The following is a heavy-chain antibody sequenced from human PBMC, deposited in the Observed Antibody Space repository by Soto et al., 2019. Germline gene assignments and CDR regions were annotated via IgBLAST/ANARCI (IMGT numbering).Heavy chain of an antibody. CDR3: ARVEALLWFGELLQNYYYYYMDV. Sequence: ASETLSLTCTVSGGSISSGGYYWSWIRQHPGKGLEWIGYIYYSGSTYYNPSLKSRVTISVDTSKNQFSLKLSSVTAADTAVYYCARVEALLWFGELLQNYYYYYMDVWGKGTTVTVSS. D-gene: IGHD3-10*01. V-gene: IGHV4-31*03. CDR2: IYYSGST. CDR1: GGSISSGGYY. J-gene: IGHJ6*03.